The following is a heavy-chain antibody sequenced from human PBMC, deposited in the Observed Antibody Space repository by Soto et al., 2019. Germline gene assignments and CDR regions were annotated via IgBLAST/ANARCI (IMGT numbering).Heavy chain of an antibody. Sequence: GGSLRLSCAASGFTFSSYSMNWVRQAPGKGLEWVSYISSSSTIYYADSVKGRFTISRDNAKNSLYLQMNSLRDEDTAVYYCAREDYYDSSGYYYPTDYFDYWGQGTLVTVSS. CDR3: AREDYYDSSGYYYPTDYFDY. V-gene: IGHV3-48*02. D-gene: IGHD3-22*01. J-gene: IGHJ4*02. CDR2: ISSSSTI. CDR1: GFTFSSYS.